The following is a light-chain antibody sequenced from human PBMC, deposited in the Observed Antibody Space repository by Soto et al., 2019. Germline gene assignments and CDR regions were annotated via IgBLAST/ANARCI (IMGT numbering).Light chain of an antibody. V-gene: IGKV3-11*01. CDR1: QSVSSN. CDR3: HQRQSWPRT. Sequence: EMVRAQSPENLSVSPGEKATQSCRASQSVSSNLAWYQQKPGQAPRLLIYDASNRATDSHTRFSCSVSVTDVTLSICSLEPDDFSVYYCHQRQSWPRTFGQGTKVDIK. CDR2: DAS. J-gene: IGKJ1*01.